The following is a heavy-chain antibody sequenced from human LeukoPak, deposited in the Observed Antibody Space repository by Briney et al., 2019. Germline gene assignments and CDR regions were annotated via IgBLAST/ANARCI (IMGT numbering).Heavy chain of an antibody. Sequence: KRGESLKISCKASGYSFVSHWIVWVRQMPGKGLEWLGIIFPGDSDTRYSPSFQGQVTISADKSINTAYLQWNSLRASDTAMYYCARRPSYDFWSGYYGVDGLDIWAKGQWSPSLQ. CDR3: ARRPSYDFWSGYYGVDGLDI. CDR2: IFPGDSDT. V-gene: IGHV5-51*01. CDR1: GYSFVSHW. J-gene: IGHJ3*02. D-gene: IGHD3-3*01.